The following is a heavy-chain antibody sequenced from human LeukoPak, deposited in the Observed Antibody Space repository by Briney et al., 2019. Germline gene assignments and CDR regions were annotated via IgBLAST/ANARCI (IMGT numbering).Heavy chain of an antibody. J-gene: IGHJ4*02. CDR2: ISWNSGSI. CDR3: AKGRHDYGDFYYFDY. CDR1: GFTFDDYA. Sequence: PGGSLTLSCAASGFTFDDYAMHWVRQAPGKGLEWVSGISWNSGSIGYADSVKGRFTISRDNAKNSLYLQMNSLRAEDMALYYCAKGRHDYGDFYYFDYWGQGTLVTVSS. V-gene: IGHV3-9*03. D-gene: IGHD4-17*01.